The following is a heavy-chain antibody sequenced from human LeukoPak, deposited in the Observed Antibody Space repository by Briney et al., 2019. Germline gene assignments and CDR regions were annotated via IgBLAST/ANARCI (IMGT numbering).Heavy chain of an antibody. CDR3: TTLNLASGAP. V-gene: IGHV3-15*01. CDR1: GFTFGIAW. CDR2: IKSSKDGGTT. Sequence: GGSLRLSCEASGFTFGIAWMTWVRQAPGKGLEWVGRIKSSKDGGTTDYAAPVKGRFSISRDDSRNTLFLQMNNLKSEDTAVYSCTTLNLASGAPWGQGTLVTVS. J-gene: IGHJ5*02. D-gene: IGHD6-13*01.